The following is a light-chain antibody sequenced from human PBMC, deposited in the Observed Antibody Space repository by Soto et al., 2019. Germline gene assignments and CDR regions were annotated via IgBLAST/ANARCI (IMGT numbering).Light chain of an antibody. V-gene: IGLV2-8*01. J-gene: IGLJ3*02. CDR2: DVS. CDR3: TSYAGSNNLV. Sequence: QSVLTQPPSASGSPGQSVTISCTGTSSDVGGYNYVSWYQQHPGKAPKLMIYDVSKRPSGVPDRFSGSKSGNTASLTVSGLQAEDEAVYYCTSYAGSNNLVFGGGTKVTVL. CDR1: SSDVGGYNY.